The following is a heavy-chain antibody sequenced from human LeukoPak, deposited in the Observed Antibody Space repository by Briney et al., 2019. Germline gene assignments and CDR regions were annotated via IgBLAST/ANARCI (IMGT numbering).Heavy chain of an antibody. Sequence: SETLSLTCSVSGGSVSSYYWSWIRQSPGKGLEWIGYIHNSGSTNYNPSLTSRVTISVDTSKNQVSLKLTSVTAADTAVYYCATSRDYFDYWGQGTLVTVSS. J-gene: IGHJ4*02. CDR1: GGSVSSYY. CDR2: IHNSGST. CDR3: ATSRDYFDY. V-gene: IGHV4-59*02.